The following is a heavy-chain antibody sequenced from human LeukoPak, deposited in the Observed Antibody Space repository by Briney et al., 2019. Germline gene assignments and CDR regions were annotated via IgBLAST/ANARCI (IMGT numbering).Heavy chain of an antibody. J-gene: IGHJ3*02. V-gene: IGHV3-7*03. CDR2: INQDESVK. CDR1: GFTFTKYW. Sequence: GGSLRLSCTASGFTFTKYWMSWVRQAPGKRLECVASINQDESVKRYVDSAKGRFTISRDNTQNSVYLEMNSLTAEDTALYYCARDLWAQQEGDGFDIWGQGTMVTVSS. D-gene: IGHD6-13*01. CDR3: ARDLWAQQEGDGFDI.